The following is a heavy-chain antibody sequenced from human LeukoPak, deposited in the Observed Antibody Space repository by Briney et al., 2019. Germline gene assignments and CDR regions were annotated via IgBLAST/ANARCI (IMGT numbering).Heavy chain of an antibody. CDR3: ASAVIKAEAFDI. J-gene: IGHJ3*02. Sequence: SVKVPCKASGGTFSSYTISWVRQAPGQGLEWMGRIIPILGIANYAQKFQGRVTITADKSTSTAYMELSSLRSEDTAVYYCASAVIKAEAFDIWGQGTMVTVSS. CDR2: IIPILGIA. CDR1: GGTFSSYT. D-gene: IGHD3-10*01. V-gene: IGHV1-69*02.